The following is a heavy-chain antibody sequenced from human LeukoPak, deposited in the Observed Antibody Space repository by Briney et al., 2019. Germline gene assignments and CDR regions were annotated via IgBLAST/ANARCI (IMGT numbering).Heavy chain of an antibody. CDR2: IRYDESDK. J-gene: IGHJ4*02. CDR3: AKGMWAPGEVAGTTGPVDY. V-gene: IGHV3-30*02. Sequence: GGSLRLSCAASGFIFSTYGMHWVRQAPGKGLEWVAFIRYDESDKYYADSVKGRFTISRDNSKNTLYLKMNSLRTGDTAVYYCAKGMWAPGEVAGTTGPVDYWGQGTLVTVSS. D-gene: IGHD6-19*01. CDR1: GFIFSTYG.